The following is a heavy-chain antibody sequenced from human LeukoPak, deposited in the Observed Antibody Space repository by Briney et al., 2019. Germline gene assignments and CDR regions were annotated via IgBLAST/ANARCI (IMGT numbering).Heavy chain of an antibody. D-gene: IGHD3-22*01. J-gene: IGHJ6*02. V-gene: IGHV3-11*01. CDR1: GFTFSDYY. Sequence: GGSLRLSCAASGFTFSDYYMSWIRQAPGKGLGWVSYISSSGSTIYYADSVKGRFTISRDNAKNSLYLQMNSLRAEDTAVYYCARDSRLYYYDSSGYGNGMDVWGQGTTVTVSS. CDR2: ISSSGSTI. CDR3: ARDSRLYYYDSSGYGNGMDV.